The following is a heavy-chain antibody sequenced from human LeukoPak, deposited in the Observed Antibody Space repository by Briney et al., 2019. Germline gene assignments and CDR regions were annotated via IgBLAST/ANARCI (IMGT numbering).Heavy chain of an antibody. CDR2: INAGNGNT. V-gene: IGHV1-3*01. Sequence: ASVKVSCKASGYTFTIYAMHWVRQAPGQRPEWMGWINAGNGNTKYSQKFQGRVTITRDTSASTAYMELSSLRSEDTAVYYCARLAGHSGAFDIWGQGTMVTVSS. J-gene: IGHJ3*02. D-gene: IGHD3-10*01. CDR3: ARLAGHSGAFDI. CDR1: GYTFTIYA.